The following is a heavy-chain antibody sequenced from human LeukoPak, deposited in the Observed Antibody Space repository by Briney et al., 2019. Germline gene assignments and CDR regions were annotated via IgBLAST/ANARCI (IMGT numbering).Heavy chain of an antibody. CDR2: IYHSGST. CDR3: ARHLSWSGYPKVDY. J-gene: IGHJ4*02. Sequence: PSETLPLTCTVSGASISSSSYYWGWIRQPPGKGLEWIGSIYHSGSTYYNPSLKSRVTISVDTSKNQFSLRLSSVTAADTAMYYCARHLSWSGYPKVDYWGQGSLVTVSS. D-gene: IGHD3-3*01. CDR1: GASISSSSYY. V-gene: IGHV4-39*01.